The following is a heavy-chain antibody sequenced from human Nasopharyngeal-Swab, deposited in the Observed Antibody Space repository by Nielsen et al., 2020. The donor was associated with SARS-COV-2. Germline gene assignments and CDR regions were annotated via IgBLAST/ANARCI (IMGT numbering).Heavy chain of an antibody. CDR3: AREVPYSGHDDAFDI. J-gene: IGHJ3*02. CDR2: ISTTTGTI. Sequence: GGSLRLSCAASGLGFSNYEMNWVRQAPGKGLEWISYISTTTGTIYYADSVKGRFTISRDNAKNSRYLQMNTLRVEDTAVYYCAREVPYSGHDDAFDIWGQGTMVTVSA. D-gene: IGHD5-12*01. V-gene: IGHV3-48*03. CDR1: GLGFSNYE.